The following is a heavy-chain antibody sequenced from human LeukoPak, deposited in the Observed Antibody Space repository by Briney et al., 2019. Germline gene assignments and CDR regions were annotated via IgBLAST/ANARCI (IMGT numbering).Heavy chain of an antibody. Sequence: GGSLRLSCAASGFTFSNYVMSWVRQASGKGLEWVSSISTSGGSTYYADSVKGRFTISRDNSKNTLYLQMGSLRAEDMAVYYCARDRIEYYYDSSGPLSDGFDYWGQGTLVTVSS. CDR2: ISTSGGST. D-gene: IGHD3-22*01. CDR3: ARDRIEYYYDSSGPLSDGFDY. V-gene: IGHV3-23*01. CDR1: GFTFSNYV. J-gene: IGHJ4*02.